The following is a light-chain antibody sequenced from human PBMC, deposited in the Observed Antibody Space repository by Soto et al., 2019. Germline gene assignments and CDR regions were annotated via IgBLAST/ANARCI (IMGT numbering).Light chain of an antibody. V-gene: IGKV1-5*01. CDR1: QSISRG. Sequence: DIQMTQSTSTLSASVGDRVTITCRASQSISRGLAWYQQKPGKAPNLLIYDASTLESGVPSRFSGSGSGTVFTLTISCLHPDDFATYYCQHYSSVWAFGQGTKVDIK. CDR3: QHYSSVWA. CDR2: DAS. J-gene: IGKJ1*01.